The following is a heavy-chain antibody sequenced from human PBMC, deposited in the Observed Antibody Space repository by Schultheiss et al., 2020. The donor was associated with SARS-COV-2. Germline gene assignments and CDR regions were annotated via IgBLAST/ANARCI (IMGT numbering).Heavy chain of an antibody. D-gene: IGHD3-16*01. CDR2: IWYDGSYE. Sequence: GGSLRLSCIASGFMFSDFGMNWVRQAPGKGLEWVAFIWYDGSYEYYADSVKGRFTLSRDNSKNTLFLQMNSLRDEDTAVYYCVRDQKHTVLGPRGMDVWGQGTTVTVSS. J-gene: IGHJ6*02. CDR3: VRDQKHTVLGPRGMDV. V-gene: IGHV3-33*01. CDR1: GFMFSDFG.